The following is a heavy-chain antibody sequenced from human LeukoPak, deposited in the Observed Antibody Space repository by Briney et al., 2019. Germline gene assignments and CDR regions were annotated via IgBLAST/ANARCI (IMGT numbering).Heavy chain of an antibody. CDR3: ARAVGSDTFDY. CDR1: GYTFTSCY. D-gene: IGHD2-15*01. CDR2: INPSGGST. V-gene: IGHV1-46*01. J-gene: IGHJ4*02. Sequence: ASVKVSCKASGYTFTSCYMHWVRRAPGQGLEWMGIINPSGGSTTYAQKFQGRVTMTRDMSTSTVYMELSSLRSEDTAVYYCARAVGSDTFDYWGQGTLVTVSS.